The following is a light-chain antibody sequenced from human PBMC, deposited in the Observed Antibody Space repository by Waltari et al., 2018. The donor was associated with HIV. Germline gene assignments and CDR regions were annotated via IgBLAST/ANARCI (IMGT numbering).Light chain of an antibody. J-gene: IGKJ4*01. V-gene: IGKV1-12*01. CDR2: GTS. CDR1: HPVADK. CDR3: RQAFSFPHT. Sequence: IQMAQSPASLSASVGDSVSFSCRASHPVADKLAWYQQRPGKPPKLLIYGTSRLQSGVPSRFAGFGSATNFSLTITGLRPEDSATYFCRQAFSFPHTFGGGTELDI.